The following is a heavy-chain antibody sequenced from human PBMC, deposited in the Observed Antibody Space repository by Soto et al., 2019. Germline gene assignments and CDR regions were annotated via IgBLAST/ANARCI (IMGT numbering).Heavy chain of an antibody. J-gene: IGHJ6*02. Sequence: SETLSLTCTVSGGSISSYYWSWIRQPPGKGLEWIGYIYYSGSTNYNPSLKSRVTISVDTSKNQFSLKLSSVTAADTAVYYCARLIAVAGTYYYYYGMDVWGQGTTVTVS. D-gene: IGHD6-19*01. CDR3: ARLIAVAGTYYYYYGMDV. CDR2: IYYSGST. CDR1: GGSISSYY. V-gene: IGHV4-59*01.